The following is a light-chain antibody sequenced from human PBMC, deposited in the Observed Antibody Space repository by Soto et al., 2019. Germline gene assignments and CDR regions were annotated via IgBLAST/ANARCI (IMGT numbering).Light chain of an antibody. CDR1: SSNIGAGYN. CDR2: GDS. J-gene: IGLJ3*02. CDR3: QSYDSSLSGWL. Sequence: QSVLTQPPSVSGAPGQRVTISCTGSSSNIGAGYNVHWYQQVPGTAPKLLIYGDSNRPSGVPDRFSGSKSGTSAFLAITGLQAEDEADYYCQSYDSSLSGWLFGGGTKVTVL. V-gene: IGLV1-40*01.